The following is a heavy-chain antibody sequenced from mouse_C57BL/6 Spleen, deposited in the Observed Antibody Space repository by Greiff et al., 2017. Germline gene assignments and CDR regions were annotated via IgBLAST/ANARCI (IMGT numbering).Heavy chain of an antibody. CDR1: GFTFSNYW. J-gene: IGHJ4*01. V-gene: IGHV6-3*01. Sequence: EVKLQESGGGLVQPGGSMKLSCVASGFTFSNYWMNWVRQSPEKGLEWVAQIRLKSDNYATHYAESVKGRFTISRDDSKGSVYLQMNNLRAEDTGIYYCTTITTVVNAMDYWGQGTSVTVSS. CDR3: TTITTVVNAMDY. CDR2: IRLKSDNYAT. D-gene: IGHD1-1*01.